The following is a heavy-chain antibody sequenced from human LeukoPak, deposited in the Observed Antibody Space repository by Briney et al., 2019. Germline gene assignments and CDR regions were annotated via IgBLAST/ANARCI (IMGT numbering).Heavy chain of an antibody. CDR1: GFSFSSYA. V-gene: IGHV3-23*01. J-gene: IGHJ3*02. D-gene: IGHD3-22*01. CDR3: AKDWNRADSSGYGDAFDI. Sequence: PGGSLRLSCAVSGFSFSSYAMSWVREAPGKGLEWVSAISGSGGSTYYADSVKGRFTISRDNSKNTLYLQMNSLRAEDTAVYYCAKDWNRADSSGYGDAFDIWGQGTMVTVSS. CDR2: ISGSGGST.